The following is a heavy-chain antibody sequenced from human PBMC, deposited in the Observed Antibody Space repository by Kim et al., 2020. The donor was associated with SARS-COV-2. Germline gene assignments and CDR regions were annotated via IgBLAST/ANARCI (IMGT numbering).Heavy chain of an antibody. J-gene: IGHJ4*02. Sequence: GGSLRLSCAASGFTFSSYAMHWVRQAPGKGLEWVAVIWYDGSNKYYADSVKGRFTISRGNSKNTLYLQMNSLRAEDTAVYYCANSRVTGRVQQLDGYWGQGTLVTVSS. D-gene: IGHD6-6*01. CDR3: ANSRVTGRVQQLDGY. V-gene: IGHV3-33*06. CDR1: GFTFSSYA. CDR2: IWYDGSNK.